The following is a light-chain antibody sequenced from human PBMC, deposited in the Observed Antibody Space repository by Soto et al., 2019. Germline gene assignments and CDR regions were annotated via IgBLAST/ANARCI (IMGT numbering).Light chain of an antibody. CDR2: TAS. CDR3: QQSYSTPFLT. CDR1: QNIANN. Sequence: DIQMTQSPSSLSASLGDRATITCRASQNIANNLNWYQQKPGKAPKLLIYTASTLHSCVPPRFSGSGSGTGFTLTISSLQPEDFATYYCQQSYSTPFLTFGGGTKVDIK. J-gene: IGKJ4*01. V-gene: IGKV1-39*01.